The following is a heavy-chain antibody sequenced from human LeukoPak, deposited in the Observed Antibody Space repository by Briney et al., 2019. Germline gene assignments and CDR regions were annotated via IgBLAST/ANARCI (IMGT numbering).Heavy chain of an antibody. D-gene: IGHD3-10*01. Sequence: GGSLRLSCAASGFTFNSYSMNWVRQAPGKGLEWVSSISSSSYIYYADSVKGRFTISRDNAKNSLYLQMNSLGGEDTAVYYCAREIFGSGSYPDYWGQGTLVTVSS. CDR3: AREIFGSGSYPDY. CDR2: ISSSSYI. V-gene: IGHV3-21*01. J-gene: IGHJ4*02. CDR1: GFTFNSYS.